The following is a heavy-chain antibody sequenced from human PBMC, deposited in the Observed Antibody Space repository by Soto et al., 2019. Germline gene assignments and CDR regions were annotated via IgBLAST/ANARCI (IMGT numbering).Heavy chain of an antibody. CDR3: SRASLDGGSGPDY. J-gene: IGHJ4*02. CDR2: IIPILGIA. CDR1: GGTFSSYT. D-gene: IGHD3-10*01. V-gene: IGHV1-69*02. Sequence: QVQLVQSGAEVKKPGSSVKVSCKASGGTFSSYTISWVRQAPGQGLEWMGRIIPILGIANYAQKFQGRVTITADKSTSTAYMELSSLRSEDTAVYYCSRASLDGGSGPDYWGQGTLVTVSS.